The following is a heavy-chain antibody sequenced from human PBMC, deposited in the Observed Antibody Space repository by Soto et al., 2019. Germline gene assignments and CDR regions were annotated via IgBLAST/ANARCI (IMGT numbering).Heavy chain of an antibody. Sequence: SETLSLTCAVYCGSFSGYYWSWIRQPPGKGLEWIGEINHSGSTNYNPSLKSRVTISVDTSKNQFSLKLSSVTAADTAVYYCARAYYYYYYYMDVWGKGTTVTVSS. CDR3: ARAYYYYYYYMDV. CDR1: CGSFSGYY. CDR2: INHSGST. J-gene: IGHJ6*03. V-gene: IGHV4-34*01.